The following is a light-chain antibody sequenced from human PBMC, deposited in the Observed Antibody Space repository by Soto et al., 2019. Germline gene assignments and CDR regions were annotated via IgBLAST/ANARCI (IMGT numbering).Light chain of an antibody. J-gene: IGKJ1*01. CDR3: MQVTHFPWT. V-gene: IGKV2-28*01. Sequence: IVMTQSPLSLPVTPGEPASISCRSSQSLLHSNGYNYLDWYLQKPGQSPQLLIYLGSNRASGVPDRFSGSGAGADFTLKISRVEAEDVGVYYCMQVTHFPWTFGQGTKVDIK. CDR1: QSLLHSNGYNY. CDR2: LGS.